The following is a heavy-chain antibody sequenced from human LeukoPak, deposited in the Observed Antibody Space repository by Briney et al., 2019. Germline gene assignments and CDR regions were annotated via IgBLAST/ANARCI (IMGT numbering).Heavy chain of an antibody. CDR1: GYXFTGYY. J-gene: IGHJ4*02. D-gene: IGHD2-2*01. CDR3: AREGYCSSTSCSPQFDY. Sequence: GASVKVSCKASGYXFTGYYMHWVRQAPGQGLEWMGWINPNSGGTNYAQKFQGRVTMTRDTSISTAYMELSRLRSDDTAVYYCAREGYCSSTSCSPQFDYWGQGTLVTVSS. CDR2: INPNSGGT. V-gene: IGHV1-2*02.